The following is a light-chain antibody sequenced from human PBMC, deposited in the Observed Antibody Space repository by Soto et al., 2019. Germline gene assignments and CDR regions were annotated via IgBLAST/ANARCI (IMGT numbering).Light chain of an antibody. J-gene: IGKJ1*01. CDR1: QSVSSSY. Sequence: EIVLTQSPGTLSLSPGERATLSCRASQSVSSSYLAWYQQKPGQAPRLLIYGASSRATGIPDRFSGSGSGTDFNLTISRLEPEDFAVYYCQQYGSALWTLGQGTKVEIK. CDR3: QQYGSALWT. CDR2: GAS. V-gene: IGKV3-20*01.